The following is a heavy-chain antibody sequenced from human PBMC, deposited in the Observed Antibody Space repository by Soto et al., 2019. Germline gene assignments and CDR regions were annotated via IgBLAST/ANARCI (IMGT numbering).Heavy chain of an antibody. D-gene: IGHD3-22*01. V-gene: IGHV4-59*08. CDR1: GGSIYTYY. Sequence: SETLSLTCNVSGGSIYTYYWNWIRQSPGKGLEWIGYISDGGSTNYNPSLKSRVTISVDTSKNQFSLKLSSVTAADTAVYYCARRSDYYDSSGYCFDYWGQGTLVTVSS. CDR3: ARRSDYYDSSGYCFDY. J-gene: IGHJ4*02. CDR2: ISDGGST.